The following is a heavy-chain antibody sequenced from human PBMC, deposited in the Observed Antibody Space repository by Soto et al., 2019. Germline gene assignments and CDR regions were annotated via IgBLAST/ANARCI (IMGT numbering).Heavy chain of an antibody. D-gene: IGHD2-15*01. CDR1: GGTFSSYA. J-gene: IGHJ6*02. V-gene: IGHV1-69*01. Sequence: QVQLVQSGAEVKKPGSSVKVSCKASGGTFSSYAISWVRQAPGQGLEWMGGIIPIFGTANYAQKFQGRVPITADESTSTAYMELSSLRSEDTAVYYCARTDIVVVVAATHDYYYYGMDVWGQGTTVTVSS. CDR2: IIPIFGTA. CDR3: ARTDIVVVVAATHDYYYYGMDV.